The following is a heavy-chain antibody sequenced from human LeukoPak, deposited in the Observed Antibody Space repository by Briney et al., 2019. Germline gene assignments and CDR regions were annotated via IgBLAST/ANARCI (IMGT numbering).Heavy chain of an antibody. CDR3: ARIGPNYYYYGMDV. V-gene: IGHV1-18*01. CDR2: ISAYNGNT. J-gene: IGHJ6*02. Sequence: ASVTVSCKASGYTFTSYGISWVRQAPGQGLEWMGWISAYNGNTNYAQKLQGRVTMTTDTSTSTAYMELRSLRSDDTAVYYCARIGPNYYYYGMDVWGQGTTVTVSS. CDR1: GYTFTSYG.